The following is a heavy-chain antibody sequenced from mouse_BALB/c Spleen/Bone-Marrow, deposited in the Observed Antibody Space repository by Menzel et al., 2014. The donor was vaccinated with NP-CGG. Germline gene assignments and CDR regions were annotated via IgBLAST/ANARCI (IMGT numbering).Heavy chain of an antibody. D-gene: IGHD1-1*01. CDR2: ISSGRSTI. CDR3: ARSGSSSGYFDY. V-gene: IGHV5-17*02. Sequence: EVQGVESGGGLVQPGGSRKLSCAASGFTFSSFAMHWVRQAPEKGLEWVAYISSGRSTIYYADTVMGRFTISRDNPKNTLFLQMTSLRSEDTAMYYCARSGSSSGYFDYWGQGTTLTVSS. J-gene: IGHJ2*01. CDR1: GFTFSSFA.